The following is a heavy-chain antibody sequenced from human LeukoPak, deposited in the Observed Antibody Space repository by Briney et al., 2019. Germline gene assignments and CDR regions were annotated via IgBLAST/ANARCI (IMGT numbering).Heavy chain of an antibody. J-gene: IGHJ4*02. CDR3: ARRLLWFGELDY. V-gene: IGHV4-34*01. Sequence: PSETLSFTCAVYGGSFSGYYWSWIRQPPGKGLEWIGEINHSGSTNYNPSLKSRVTISVDTSKNQFSLKLSSVTAADTAVYYCARRLLWFGELDYWGQGTLVTVSS. CDR1: GGSFSGYY. D-gene: IGHD3-10*01. CDR2: INHSGST.